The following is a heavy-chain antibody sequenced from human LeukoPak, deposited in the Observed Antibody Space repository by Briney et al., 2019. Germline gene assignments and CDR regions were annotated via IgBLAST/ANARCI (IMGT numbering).Heavy chain of an antibody. D-gene: IGHD1-26*01. CDR2: IYHSGST. CDR3: AGQGEVGATVY. V-gene: IGHV4-59*01. Sequence: SETLYLTCTVSGGSISSYDWSWIRQPPGKGLEWIGYIYHSGSTNYNPSLKSRVTISVDTSTNQFSLKLSSVTAADTAVYYCAGQGEVGATVYWGQGTLVTVSS. J-gene: IGHJ4*02. CDR1: GGSISSYD.